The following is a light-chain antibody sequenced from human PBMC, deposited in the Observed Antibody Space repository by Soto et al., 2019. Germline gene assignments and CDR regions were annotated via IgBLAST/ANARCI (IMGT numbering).Light chain of an antibody. CDR3: MQALQTPKT. V-gene: IGKV2-28*01. Sequence: DIVMTQSPLSLPVTPGEPASISCRSSQSLLHSNGYNYLDWYLQKPGQSPQLLIYLGSNRASGVPDRCSGSVSGTDFTLKISRVEAEDVGVYYCMQALQTPKTFGQGTKVEIK. J-gene: IGKJ1*01. CDR2: LGS. CDR1: QSLLHSNGYNY.